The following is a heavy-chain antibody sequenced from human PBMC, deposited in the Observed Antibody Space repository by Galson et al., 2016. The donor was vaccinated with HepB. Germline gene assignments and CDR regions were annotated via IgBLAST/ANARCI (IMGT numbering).Heavy chain of an antibody. D-gene: IGHD1-1*01. CDR2: ISSSGDYT. V-gene: IGHV3-11*06. Sequence: SLRLSCAASGFTFSDYYMTWIRQAPGKGLEWLSYISSSGDYTDYSDSVKGRFTISRDNAKNSLYLQMNSLRAEDTALYYCVRADQLGFPDYWGQGTLVTVSS. CDR1: GFTFSDYY. J-gene: IGHJ4*02. CDR3: VRADQLGFPDY.